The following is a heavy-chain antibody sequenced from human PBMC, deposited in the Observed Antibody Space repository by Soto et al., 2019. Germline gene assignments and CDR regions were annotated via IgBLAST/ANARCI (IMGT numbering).Heavy chain of an antibody. V-gene: IGHV4-59*01. CDR3: ARNDYGDYSAPLPFHP. CDR1: GGSISNYY. Sequence: SETLALTCTVSGGSISNYYCSWVRQPPGKGLEWIGYIYNNGRTTYNPSLKSRVTISVDTSKNQFSLKLSSVTAAETAVYYWARNDYGDYSAPLPFHPWGNGTLFTRSS. J-gene: IGHJ1*01. CDR2: IYNNGRT. D-gene: IGHD4-17*01.